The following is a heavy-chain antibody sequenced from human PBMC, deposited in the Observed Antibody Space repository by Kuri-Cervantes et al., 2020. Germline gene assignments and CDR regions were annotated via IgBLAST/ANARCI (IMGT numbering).Heavy chain of an antibody. V-gene: IGHV4-59*05. D-gene: IGHD3-9*01. J-gene: IGHJ5*02. CDR1: GGSISSFY. CDR3: ARGLRYFDWLFKGHWFDP. CDR2: IYYSGST. Sequence: SETLSLTCTVSGGSISSFYWNWIRQPPGKGLEWIGSIYYSGSTYYNPSLKSRVTISVDTSKNQFSLKLSSVTAADTAVYYCARGLRYFDWLFKGHWFDPWGQGTLVTVSS.